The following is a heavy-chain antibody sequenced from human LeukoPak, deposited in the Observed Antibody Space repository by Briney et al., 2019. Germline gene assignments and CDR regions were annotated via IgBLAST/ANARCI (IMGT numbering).Heavy chain of an antibody. CDR3: AKDWVGYSYGFDY. D-gene: IGHD5-18*01. CDR2: ISGSGGST. J-gene: IGHJ4*02. Sequence: GGSLRLSCAASGFTFSSYAMSWVRQAPGKGLEWVSAISGSGGSTYYADSVKGRLTISRDNSKNTLYLQMNSLRAEDTAVYYCAKDWVGYSYGFDYWGQGTLVTVSS. V-gene: IGHV3-23*01. CDR1: GFTFSSYA.